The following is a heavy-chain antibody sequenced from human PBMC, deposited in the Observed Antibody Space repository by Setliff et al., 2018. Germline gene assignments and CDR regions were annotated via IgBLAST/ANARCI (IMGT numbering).Heavy chain of an antibody. CDR2: TRYNGDGK. Sequence: GGSLRLSCGASGFTYNNDWVSWVRQAPGKGLEWVAFTRYNGDGKYYADSVKGRFTISRDSSKNTLYLQMNSLRGEDTAVYFCACLDWGENFFNVDVWGKGTTVTVSS. CDR1: GFTYNNDW. V-gene: IGHV3-30*02. D-gene: IGHD3-16*01. CDR3: ACLDWGENFFNVDV. J-gene: IGHJ6*04.